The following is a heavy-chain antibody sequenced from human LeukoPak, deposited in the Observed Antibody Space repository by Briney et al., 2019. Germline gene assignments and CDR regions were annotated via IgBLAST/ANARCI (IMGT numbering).Heavy chain of an antibody. Sequence: SETLSLTCTVSGGSISSYYWSWIRQPPGKGLEWIGYIYYSGSTNYNPSLKSRVTISVDTSKTQFSLKLSSVTAAHPAVYYCAREIGGYWGQGTLVTVSS. CDR1: GGSISSYY. D-gene: IGHD2/OR15-2a*01. V-gene: IGHV4-59*12. CDR3: AREIGGY. CDR2: IYYSGST. J-gene: IGHJ4*02.